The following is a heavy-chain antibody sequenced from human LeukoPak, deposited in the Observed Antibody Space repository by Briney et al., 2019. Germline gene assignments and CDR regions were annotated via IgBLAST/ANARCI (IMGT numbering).Heavy chain of an antibody. Sequence: ASVRVSCKASGGTFSSYAISWVRQAPGQGLEWMGRIIPILGIANYAQKFQGRVTITADKSTSTAYMELSSLRSEDTAVYYCGYGDTDAFDIWGQGTMVTVSS. CDR2: IIPILGIA. CDR3: GYGDTDAFDI. J-gene: IGHJ3*02. V-gene: IGHV1-69*04. CDR1: GGTFSSYA. D-gene: IGHD4-17*01.